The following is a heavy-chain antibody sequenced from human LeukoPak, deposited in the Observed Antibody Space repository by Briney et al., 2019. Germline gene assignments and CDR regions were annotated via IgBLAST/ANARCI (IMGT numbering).Heavy chain of an antibody. J-gene: IGHJ1*01. CDR2: IYSGGST. CDR1: GFTVSSNY. CDR3: AIVPAAITYFQP. V-gene: IGHV3-53*01. Sequence: QPGGSLRLSCAASGFTVSSNYMSWVRQAPGKGLEWVSVIYSGGSTYYADSVKGRFTISRDNSKNTLYLQMNSLRAEDTAVNYCAIVPAAITYFQPWGQGTLVTVSS. D-gene: IGHD2-2*01.